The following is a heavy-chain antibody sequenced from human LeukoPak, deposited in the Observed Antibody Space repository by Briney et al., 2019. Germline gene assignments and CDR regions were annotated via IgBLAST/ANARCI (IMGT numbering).Heavy chain of an antibody. D-gene: IGHD2-15*01. CDR2: ISSSVSTI. CDR3: ARVAFSGYCSGGSCPGDY. V-gene: IGHV3-11*04. Sequence: KPGGSLRLSCAASGFTFSDFYMSWIRQAPGKGLGWVSYISSSVSTIYYADSVKGRFTISRDTAKNSLYLQMNSLRAEDTDVYYCARVAFSGYCSGGSCPGDYWGQGTLVTVSS. J-gene: IGHJ4*02. CDR1: GFTFSDFY.